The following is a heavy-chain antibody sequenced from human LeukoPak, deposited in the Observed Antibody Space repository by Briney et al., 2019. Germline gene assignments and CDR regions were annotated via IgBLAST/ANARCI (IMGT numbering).Heavy chain of an antibody. CDR3: ARDILATSIAAPYY. CDR2: IFYSGRT. V-gene: IGHV4-34*12. CDR1: GGSFSGYY. J-gene: IGHJ4*02. D-gene: IGHD6-13*01. Sequence: SETLSLTCAVYGGSFSGYYWSWIRQPPGKGLEWIGSIFYSGRTYYNPSPKSRVTMSVDTSKNQFSLRLSSVNAADTAVYYCARDILATSIAAPYYWGQGTLVTVSS.